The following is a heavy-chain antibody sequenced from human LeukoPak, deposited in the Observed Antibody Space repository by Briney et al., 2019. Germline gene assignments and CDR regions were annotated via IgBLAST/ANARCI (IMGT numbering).Heavy chain of an antibody. V-gene: IGHV3-30*04. CDR3: ARGQRRHTDLAPSFDY. CDR1: GFTFSSYA. Sequence: GRSLRLSCAASGFTFSSYAMPWVRQAPGKGLEWVAVISYDGSNKYYADSVKGRFTISRDNSKNTLYLQMNSLRAEDTAVFYCARGQRRHTDLAPSFDYWGQGILVTVSS. CDR2: ISYDGSNK. J-gene: IGHJ4*02. D-gene: IGHD5-18*01.